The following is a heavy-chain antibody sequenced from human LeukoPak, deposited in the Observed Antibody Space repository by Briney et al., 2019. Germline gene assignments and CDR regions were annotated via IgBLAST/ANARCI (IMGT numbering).Heavy chain of an antibody. CDR1: GYTFTGYY. CDR2: INPNSGGT. J-gene: IGHJ4*02. CDR3: ARVSYNYLDY. V-gene: IGHV1-2*02. Sequence: AASVKVSCKASGYTFTGYYMHWVRQAPGQGLEWMGWINPNSGGTNYAQKFQGRVTMTRDTSTSTAYMELSGLTSDDTAVYYCARVSYNYLDYWGQGTLVTVSS. D-gene: IGHD5-24*01.